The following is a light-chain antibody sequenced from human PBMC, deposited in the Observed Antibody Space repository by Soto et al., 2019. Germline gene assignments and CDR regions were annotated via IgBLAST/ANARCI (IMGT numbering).Light chain of an antibody. CDR1: QSVSSY. V-gene: IGKV3-11*01. CDR3: QQYNNWPWT. Sequence: EIVLTQSPATLSLSPGEGGTLSCSASQSVSSYLAWYQQKPGQAPRLLIYDASNRATGIPARFSGSGSGTDFTLTISSLQSEDFAVYYCQQYNNWPWTFGQGTKVDI. CDR2: DAS. J-gene: IGKJ1*01.